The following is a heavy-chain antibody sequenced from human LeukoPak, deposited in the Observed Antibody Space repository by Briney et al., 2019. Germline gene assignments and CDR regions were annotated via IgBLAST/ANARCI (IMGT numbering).Heavy chain of an antibody. Sequence: PGGSLRLSCAASGFTFSSYDMHWVRQAPGKGLEWVAVISYDGSNKYYADSVKGRFTISRDNSKNTLYLQMNSLRAEDTAVYYCAKETHPYGMDVWGQGTTVTVSS. CDR1: GFTFSSYD. CDR3: AKETHPYGMDV. CDR2: ISYDGSNK. V-gene: IGHV3-30*18. J-gene: IGHJ6*02.